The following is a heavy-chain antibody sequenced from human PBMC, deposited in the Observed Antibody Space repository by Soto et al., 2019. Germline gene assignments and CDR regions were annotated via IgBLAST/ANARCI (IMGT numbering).Heavy chain of an antibody. V-gene: IGHV3-48*01. CDR1: GFTFSSYS. Sequence: EVQLVESGGGLVQPGGSLRLSCAASGFTFSSYSMNWVRQAPGKGLEWVSYISSSSSTIYYADSVKGRFTISRDNAKNSLYLQMNSLRAEDTAVYYCARDSGYSYGPPDYWGQGTLVTVCS. CDR3: ARDSGYSYGPPDY. CDR2: ISSSSSTI. J-gene: IGHJ4*02. D-gene: IGHD5-18*01.